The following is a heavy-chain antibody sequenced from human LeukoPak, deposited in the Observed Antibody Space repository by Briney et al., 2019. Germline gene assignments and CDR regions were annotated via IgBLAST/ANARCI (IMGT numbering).Heavy chain of an antibody. J-gene: IGHJ6*03. V-gene: IGHV1-8*01. CDR1: GYTFTSYD. CDR2: MNPNRCNT. CDR3: ARAHRYIVVVPAAPNPDYYTDV. D-gene: IGHD2-2*01. Sequence: ASVTVSCKASGYTFTSYDINWVRQATGQGLEWMGWMNPNRCNTGYAQKFQGRVTMTRNTSISTAYMELSSLRSEDTAVYYCARAHRYIVVVPAAPNPDYYTDVWGKGTTVTVSS.